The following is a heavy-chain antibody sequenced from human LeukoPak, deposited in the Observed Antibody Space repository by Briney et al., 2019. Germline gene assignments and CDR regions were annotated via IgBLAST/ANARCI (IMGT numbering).Heavy chain of an antibody. CDR1: GFTFSSYA. CDR3: AKDAPVNIVVVPAANS. V-gene: IGHV3-23*01. D-gene: IGHD2-2*01. J-gene: IGHJ4*02. CDR2: ISGSGGST. Sequence: GGSLRLSCAASGFTFSSYAMSSVRQAPGKGLEWVSAISGSGGSTYYADSVKGRFTISRDNSKNTLYLQMNSLRAEDTAVYYCAKDAPVNIVVVPAANSWGQGTLVTVSS.